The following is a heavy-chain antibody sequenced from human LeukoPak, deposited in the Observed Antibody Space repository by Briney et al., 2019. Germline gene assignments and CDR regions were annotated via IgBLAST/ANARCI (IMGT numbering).Heavy chain of an antibody. V-gene: IGHV3-30*19. J-gene: IGHJ3*02. CDR3: ARDMHPYGDLRGGGAFDI. CDR1: GFTFSNYA. CDR2: ISYDGSNK. Sequence: GGSLRLSCAASGFTFSNYAMHWVRQAPGKGLEWVAVISYDGSNKYYADSVKGRFTISRDNSKNTLYLQMNSLRAEDTAVYYCARDMHPYGDLRGGGAFDIWGQGTMVTVSS. D-gene: IGHD4-17*01.